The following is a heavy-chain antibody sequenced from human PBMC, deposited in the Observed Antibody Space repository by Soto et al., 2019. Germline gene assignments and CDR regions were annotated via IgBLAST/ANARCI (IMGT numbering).Heavy chain of an antibody. V-gene: IGHV1-24*01. J-gene: IGHJ4*02. CDR2: IDPEDGEA. D-gene: IGHD3-10*01. Sequence: GASVKVSCKISGYRLTEVSMQWVRRAPGKGLEWMGGIDPEDGEATYAQNFQGRVIMTEASYIDTAYMDLSSLRSEDTAIYYCSTRVGGDASQSYSFNYWGQGTLVTVSS. CDR3: STRVGGDASQSYSFNY. CDR1: GYRLTEVS.